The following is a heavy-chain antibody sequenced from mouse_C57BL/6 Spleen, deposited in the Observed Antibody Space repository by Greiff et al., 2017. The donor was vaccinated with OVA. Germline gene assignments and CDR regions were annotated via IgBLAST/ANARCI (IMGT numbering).Heavy chain of an antibody. CDR1: GFSFNTYA. CDR2: IRSKSNNYAT. CDR3: VRHGPYYGKYYYAMDY. D-gene: IGHD2-10*01. Sequence: EVQRVESGGGLVQPKGSLKLSCAASGFSFNTYAMNWVRQAPGKGLEWVARIRSKSNNYATYYADSVKDRFTISRDDSESMLYLQMNNLKTEDTAMYYCVRHGPYYGKYYYAMDYWGQGTSVTVSS. V-gene: IGHV10-1*01. J-gene: IGHJ4*01.